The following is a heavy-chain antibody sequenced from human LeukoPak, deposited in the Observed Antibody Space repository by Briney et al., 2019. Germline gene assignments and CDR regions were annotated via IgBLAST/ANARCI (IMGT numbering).Heavy chain of an antibody. J-gene: IGHJ3*01. CDR1: GYTFTGYY. D-gene: IGHD3-22*01. CDR2: INPSGGST. Sequence: GASVKVSCKASGYTFTGYYMHWVRQAPGQGLEWMGIINPSGGSTSYAQKFQGRVTMTRDTSTSTVYMELSSLRSEDTAVYYCARVAYYYDSSGYFEYWGQGTMVTVSS. CDR3: ARVAYYYDSSGYFEY. V-gene: IGHV1-46*01.